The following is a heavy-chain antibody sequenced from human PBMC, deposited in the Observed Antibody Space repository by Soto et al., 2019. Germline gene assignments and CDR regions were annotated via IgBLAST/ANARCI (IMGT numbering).Heavy chain of an antibody. Sequence: PGGSLRLSCAASGFTFSSYAMSWVRQAPGKGLEWVSAISGSGGSTYYADSVKGRFTISRDNSKNTLYLQMNSLRAEDTAVYYCAKAQYDTVTSFYYYYYGMDVWGQGTTVTVSS. CDR2: ISGSGGST. CDR1: GFTFSSYA. V-gene: IGHV3-23*01. CDR3: AKAQYDTVTSFYYYYYGMDV. D-gene: IGHD4-17*01. J-gene: IGHJ6*02.